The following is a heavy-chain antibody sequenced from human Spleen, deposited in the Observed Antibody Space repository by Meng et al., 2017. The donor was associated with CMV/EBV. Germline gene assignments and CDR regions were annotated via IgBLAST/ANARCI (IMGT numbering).Heavy chain of an antibody. CDR3: AKPNHPFGDLYGLDV. CDR2: IWFDGTNN. V-gene: IGHV3-33*03. Sequence: GGSLRLSCAASGFMFSSYGMHWVRQAPGKGLEWVALIWFDGTNNYYAESVKGRFTMSKDNSKNTLYLQMNSLRAEDTAIYYCAKPNHPFGDLYGLDVWGQGTTVTVSS. J-gene: IGHJ6*02. D-gene: IGHD3-10*01. CDR1: GFMFSSYG.